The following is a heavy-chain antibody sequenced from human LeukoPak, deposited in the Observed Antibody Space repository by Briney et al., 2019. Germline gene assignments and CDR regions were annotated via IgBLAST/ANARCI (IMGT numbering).Heavy chain of an antibody. J-gene: IGHJ4*02. Sequence: SETLSLTCAVSGAFVSGDTYSWSWIRQPLGKGLEWIGNIYYSGSTYYNPSLRDRVTMSIDRSKIQFSLSLYSVTAADTAVYYCARGRDLAFDYWGRGALVTVSS. CDR3: ARGRDLAFDY. CDR2: IYYSGST. V-gene: IGHV4-30-2*01. D-gene: IGHD3/OR15-3a*01. CDR1: GAFVSGDTYS.